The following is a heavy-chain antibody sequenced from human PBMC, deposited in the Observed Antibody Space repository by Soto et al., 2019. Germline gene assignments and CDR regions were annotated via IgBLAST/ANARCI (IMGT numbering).Heavy chain of an antibody. CDR1: GFTFDDYA. Sequence: GGSLRLSCAASGFTFDDYAMHWVRQAPGKGLEWVSGISWNSGSIGYADSVKGRFTISRDNAKNSLYLQMNSLRAEDTAFYYCARAPMAVAGGSDYWGQGTPVTVSS. J-gene: IGHJ4*02. CDR2: ISWNSGSI. CDR3: ARAPMAVAGGSDY. D-gene: IGHD6-19*01. V-gene: IGHV3-9*01.